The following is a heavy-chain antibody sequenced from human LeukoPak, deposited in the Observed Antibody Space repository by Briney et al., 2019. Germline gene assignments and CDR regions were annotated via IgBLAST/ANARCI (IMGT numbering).Heavy chain of an antibody. D-gene: IGHD3-3*01. CDR2: INHSGST. V-gene: IGHV4-34*01. J-gene: IGHJ6*03. CDR3: ARGLYDFWSGHPPYYYYMDV. CDR1: GGSFSGYY. Sequence: SETLSLTCAVYGGSFSGYYWSWIRQPPGKGLEWIGEINHSGSTNYNPSLKSRVTISVDTSKNQFSLKLSSVTAADTAVYYCARGLYDFWSGHPPYYYYMDVWGKGTTVTVSS.